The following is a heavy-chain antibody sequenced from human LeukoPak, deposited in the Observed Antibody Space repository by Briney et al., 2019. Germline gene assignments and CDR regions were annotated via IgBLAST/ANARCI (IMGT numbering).Heavy chain of an antibody. CDR3: ARENYGDYNRRLNWFDR. V-gene: IGHV1-2*02. J-gene: IGHJ5*02. CDR2: INPNSGGT. CDR1: GYTFTCYY. Sequence: ASVKVSCKASGYTFTCYYMHWVRQAPGQGLEWMGWINPNSGGTNYAQKFQGRVTMTRDTSISTAYMELSRLRSDDTAVYYCARENYGDYNRRLNWFDRWGQGTLVTVSS. D-gene: IGHD4-17*01.